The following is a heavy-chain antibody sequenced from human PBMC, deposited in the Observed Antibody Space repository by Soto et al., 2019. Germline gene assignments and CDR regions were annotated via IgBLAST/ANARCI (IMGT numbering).Heavy chain of an antibody. J-gene: IGHJ6*02. Sequence: SETLSLTCTVSGGSISSGDYYWSWIRQPPGKGLEWIGYIYYSGSTYYNPSLKSRVTISVDTSKNQFSLKLSSVTAADTAVYYCARDRRGTSPLYYYYYYSMDVWGQGTTVTVSS. CDR2: IYYSGST. CDR1: GGSISSGDYY. CDR3: ARDRRGTSPLYYYYYYSMDV. D-gene: IGHD2-2*01. V-gene: IGHV4-30-4*01.